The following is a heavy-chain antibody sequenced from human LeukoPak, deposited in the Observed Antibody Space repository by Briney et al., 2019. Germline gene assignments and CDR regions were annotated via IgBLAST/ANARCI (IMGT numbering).Heavy chain of an antibody. Sequence: QTGGSLRLSCAASGFTFSSYAMHWVRQAPGKGLEWVAVISYDGSNKYYADSVKGRFTISRDNSKNTLYLQMNSLRAEDTAVYYCAGATHLQYFDYWGQGTLVTVSS. CDR3: AGATHLQYFDY. CDR2: ISYDGSNK. CDR1: GFTFSSYA. J-gene: IGHJ4*02. V-gene: IGHV3-30-3*01.